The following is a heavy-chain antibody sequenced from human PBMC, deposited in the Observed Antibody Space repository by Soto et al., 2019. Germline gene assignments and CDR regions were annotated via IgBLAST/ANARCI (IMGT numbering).Heavy chain of an antibody. D-gene: IGHD6-19*01. Sequence: QVQLVESGGGVVQPGGSLRVSCAASGFSFSSYDMHCVRQAPGKGLERVAGISYDGSNKHYADYVKGRFTISRDNSKNTLYLQMNSLRVEDTAVYHCAKDLWAERGSGSTLDYWGQGTLVTVSS. V-gene: IGHV3-30*18. J-gene: IGHJ4*02. CDR1: GFSFSSYD. CDR2: ISYDGSNK. CDR3: AKDLWAERGSGSTLDY.